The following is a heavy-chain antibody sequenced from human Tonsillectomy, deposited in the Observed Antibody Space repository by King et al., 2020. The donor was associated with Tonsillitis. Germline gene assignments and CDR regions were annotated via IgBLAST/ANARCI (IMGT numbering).Heavy chain of an antibody. CDR3: AREGEKHYDTSGFDI. D-gene: IGHD3-16*01. CDR1: GGIFSNYA. Sequence: VQLVESGAEVKKPGSTVKVSGKASGGIFSNYAISWVRQAPGQGLEWMGGIIPMFGTTNSAKKFQGRVTITADESTSTAYMELRSLRSEDTAVYYCAREGEKHYDTSGFDIWGQGTMVTVSA. V-gene: IGHV1-69*01. J-gene: IGHJ3*02. CDR2: IIPMFGTT.